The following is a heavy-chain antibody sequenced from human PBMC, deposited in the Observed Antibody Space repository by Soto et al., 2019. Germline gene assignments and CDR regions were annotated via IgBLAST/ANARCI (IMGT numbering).Heavy chain of an antibody. CDR1: GGTFSSYA. D-gene: IGHD6-13*01. J-gene: IGHJ6*02. V-gene: IGHV1-69*06. CDR3: ARGSSSWDDYYCMDV. Sequence: QVQLVQSGAEVKKPGSSVKVSCKASGGTFSSYAISWVRQAPGQGLEWMGGIIPIFGTANYAQKFQGRVKITADKSTSPAYMELSSLRSDDTAVYYCARGSSSWDDYYCMDVWGQGTTVTVSS. CDR2: IIPIFGTA.